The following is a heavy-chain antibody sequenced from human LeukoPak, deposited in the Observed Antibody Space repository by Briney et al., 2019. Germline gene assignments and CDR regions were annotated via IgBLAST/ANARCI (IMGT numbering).Heavy chain of an antibody. CDR3: ARARENTMIVGFDP. Sequence: SETLSLTCTVSGGSISSYYWSWIRQPPGKGLEWIGYIYHSGSTNYNPSLKSRVTISVDTSKNQFSLKLSSVTAADTAVYYCARARENTMIVGFDPWGQGTLVTVSS. CDR2: IYHSGST. CDR1: GGSISSYY. D-gene: IGHD3-22*01. V-gene: IGHV4-59*01. J-gene: IGHJ5*02.